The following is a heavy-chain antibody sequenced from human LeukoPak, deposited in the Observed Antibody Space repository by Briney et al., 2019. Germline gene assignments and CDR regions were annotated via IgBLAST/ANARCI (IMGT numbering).Heavy chain of an antibody. V-gene: IGHV3-15*01. CDR1: EFIFSNAW. Sequence: GGSLRLSCTASEFIFSNAWMSWVRQAPGKGLEWVGRIKSKTDGGTTDYAAPVKGRFTISRDDSKSTLYLQMNSLKTEDTAVYYCTTESPVVVAAIDAFDIWGQGTMVTVSS. CDR3: TTESPVVVAAIDAFDI. J-gene: IGHJ3*02. D-gene: IGHD2-15*01. CDR2: IKSKTDGGTT.